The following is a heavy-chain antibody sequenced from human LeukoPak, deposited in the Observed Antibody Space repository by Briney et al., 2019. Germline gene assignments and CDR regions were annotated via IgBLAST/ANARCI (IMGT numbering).Heavy chain of an antibody. D-gene: IGHD3-22*01. CDR3: ARGPIVVVIPYYFDY. V-gene: IGHV1-69*04. CDR2: IIPILGIA. Sequence: ASVKVSCKASGGTFSSYAISWVRQAPGQGLEWMGRIIPILGIANYAQKFQGRVTITADKSTSTAYMELSSLRSDDTAVYYCARGPIVVVIPYYFDYWGQGTLVTVSS. CDR1: GGTFSSYA. J-gene: IGHJ4*02.